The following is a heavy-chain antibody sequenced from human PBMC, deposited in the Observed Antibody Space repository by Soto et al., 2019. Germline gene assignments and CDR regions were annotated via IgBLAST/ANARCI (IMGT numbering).Heavy chain of an antibody. J-gene: IGHJ4*02. CDR3: IKGGWLDY. CDR1: EFTFSIFD. V-gene: IGHV3-23*01. CDR2: ISDSGDRT. D-gene: IGHD5-12*01. Sequence: EVHLLESGGGLVQPGGSLRLSCAASEFTFSIFDMSWVRQAPGKGLEWVSMISDSGDRTYYAGSVRGRFTMSRDTSKNTVYLQMDILRAEDTAVYYCIKGGWLDYWGQGTLVTVYS.